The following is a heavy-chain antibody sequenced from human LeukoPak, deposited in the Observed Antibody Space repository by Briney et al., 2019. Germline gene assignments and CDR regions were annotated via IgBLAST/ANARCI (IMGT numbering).Heavy chain of an antibody. CDR2: IYSGGST. CDR1: GXTVSSTY. Sequence: GGSLRLSCAASGXTVSSTYMSWVRQTPGKGLEWVSVIYSGGSTYYADSVKGRFTISRDNSKNTLYLQMNSLRAEDTAVYYCARDLLEWYFDYWGQGTLVTVSS. D-gene: IGHD3-3*01. CDR3: ARDLLEWYFDY. V-gene: IGHV3-66*01. J-gene: IGHJ4*02.